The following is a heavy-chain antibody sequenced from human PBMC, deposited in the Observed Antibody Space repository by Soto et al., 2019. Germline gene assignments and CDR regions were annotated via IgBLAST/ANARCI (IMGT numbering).Heavy chain of an antibody. CDR3: AKDKTPITLVVGVMDFAYHDAMDV. D-gene: IGHD3-16*01. CDR2: ISGTGGST. J-gene: IGHJ6*02. Sequence: PGGSLRLSCEASGGMFSSYVMSWVRQAPGKGLEWVSGISGTGGSTKYADSVQGRFTISRDSSRNTLYLQMNSLRPDDTAVYYCAKDKTPITLVVGVMDFAYHDAMDVWGHGTAVTVSS. V-gene: IGHV3-23*01. CDR1: GGMFSSYV.